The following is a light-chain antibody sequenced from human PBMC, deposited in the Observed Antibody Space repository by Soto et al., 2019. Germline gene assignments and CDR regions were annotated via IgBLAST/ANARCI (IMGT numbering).Light chain of an antibody. J-gene: IGLJ1*01. CDR2: EVT. Sequence: QSALTQPPSASGSPGQSVTISCTGTSSDVGGYNFVSWYQQYPGKAPKLIIYEVTKRPSGVPDRFSGSKSGNTASLTVSGLQTDDEADYYCCSYAGSYTYVFATGTKGTVL. CDR3: CSYAGSYTYV. V-gene: IGLV2-8*01. CDR1: SSDVGGYNF.